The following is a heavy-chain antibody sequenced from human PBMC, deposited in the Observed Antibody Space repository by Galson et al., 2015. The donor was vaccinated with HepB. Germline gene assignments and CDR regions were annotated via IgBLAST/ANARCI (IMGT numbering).Heavy chain of an antibody. Sequence: SLRLSCAASGFTFDDYAMHWVRQAPGKGLEWVSGISWNSGSIGYADSVKGRFTISRDNAKNSLYLQMNSLRAEDTALYYCAKDMSGDQSPLFDYWGQGTLVTVSS. CDR1: GFTFDDYA. CDR2: ISWNSGSI. V-gene: IGHV3-9*01. J-gene: IGHJ4*02. CDR3: AKDMSGDQSPLFDY. D-gene: IGHD3-10*01.